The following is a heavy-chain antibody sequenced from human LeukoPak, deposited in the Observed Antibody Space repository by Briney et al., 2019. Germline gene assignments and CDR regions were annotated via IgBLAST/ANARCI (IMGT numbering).Heavy chain of an antibody. Sequence: SETLSLTCAVSGGSISSSNWWRWVRQPPGKGLEWIGEIYHSGSTNYNPSLKSRVTISVDKSKNQFSLKLSSVTAADTAVYYCARATYYYDSSGGLDSWGQGTLVTVSS. CDR3: ARATYYYDSSGGLDS. CDR1: GGSISSSNW. V-gene: IGHV4-4*02. D-gene: IGHD3-22*01. CDR2: IYHSGST. J-gene: IGHJ4*02.